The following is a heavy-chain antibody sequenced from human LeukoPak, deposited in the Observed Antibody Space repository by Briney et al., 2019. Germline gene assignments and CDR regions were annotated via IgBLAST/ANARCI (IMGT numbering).Heavy chain of an antibody. CDR1: GGTFSSYA. CDR2: INPNSGGT. J-gene: IGHJ3*02. Sequence: ASVKVSCKASGGTFSSYAISWVRQAPGQGLEWMGWINPNSGGTNYAQKFQGRVTMTRDTSISTAYMELSRLRSDDTAVYYCASKYDSSGPGAFDIWGQGTMVTVSS. V-gene: IGHV1-2*02. CDR3: ASKYDSSGPGAFDI. D-gene: IGHD3-22*01.